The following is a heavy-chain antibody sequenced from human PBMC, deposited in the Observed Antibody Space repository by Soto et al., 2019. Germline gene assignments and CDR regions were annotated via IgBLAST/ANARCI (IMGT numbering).Heavy chain of an antibody. CDR3: TREGSAPYYYYGMDA. J-gene: IGHJ6*02. V-gene: IGHV1-18*01. CDR2: INTHNGNT. Sequence: QGLEWLGWINTHNGNTNYAQNLQGRVIMTADTSTSTAYMELRSLRSDDTAIYYCTREGSAPYYYYGMDAWGQGTTVTVYS. D-gene: IGHD3-10*01.